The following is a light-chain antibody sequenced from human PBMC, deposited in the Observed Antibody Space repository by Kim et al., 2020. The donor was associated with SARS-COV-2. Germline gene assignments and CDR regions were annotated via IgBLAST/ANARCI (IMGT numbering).Light chain of an antibody. CDR3: QVWDSASDQWV. CDR1: NIGTKS. Sequence: APGKTATITCGGNNIGTKSVHWYQQKPGQAPILVIFFDSDRPSVIPERFSGSNSGNTAALTISMVEAGDEADYFCQVWDSASDQWVFGGGTKLTVL. V-gene: IGLV3-21*01. J-gene: IGLJ3*02. CDR2: FDS.